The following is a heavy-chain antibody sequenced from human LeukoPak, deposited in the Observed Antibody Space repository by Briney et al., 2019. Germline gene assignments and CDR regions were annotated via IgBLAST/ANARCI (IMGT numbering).Heavy chain of an antibody. CDR2: MSPSGRT. J-gene: IGHJ6*03. V-gene: IGHV4-61*02. Sequence: SQTLSLTCIVSGGFINSGSYYWIWIRQPAGKGLEWIGRMSPSGRTNSNPSLTGRVTMPIDRSRNQFSLKLSAVTAADTAVYYWARDVTPNYQHPADNYYYMDVWGKGTTVTVSS. D-gene: IGHD2-2*01. CDR3: ARDVTPNYQHPADNYYYMDV. CDR1: GGFINSGSYY.